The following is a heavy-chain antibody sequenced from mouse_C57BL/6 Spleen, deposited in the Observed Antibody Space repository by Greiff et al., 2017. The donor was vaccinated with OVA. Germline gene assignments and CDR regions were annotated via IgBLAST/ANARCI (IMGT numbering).Heavy chain of an antibody. CDR1: GFTFSSYA. V-gene: IGHV5-4*01. Sequence: VQLKESGGGLVKPGGSLKLSCAASGFTFSSYAMSWVRQTPEKRLEWVATISDGGSYTYYPDNVKGRFTISRDNAKNNLYLQMSHLKSEDTAMYYCAGDWIYYGNPYYAMDYWGQGTSVTVSS. CDR3: AGDWIYYGNPYYAMDY. CDR2: ISDGGSYT. D-gene: IGHD2-1*01. J-gene: IGHJ4*01.